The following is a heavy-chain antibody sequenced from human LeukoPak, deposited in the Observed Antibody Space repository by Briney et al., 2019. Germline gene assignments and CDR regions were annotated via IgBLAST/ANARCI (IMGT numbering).Heavy chain of an antibody. CDR2: IIPIFGTA. D-gene: IGHD3-3*01. CDR3: ARGAYYDFWSGYSPYWYFDL. Sequence: GASVKVSCKASGGTFSSYAISWVRQAPGQGLEWMGGIIPIFGTANCAQKFQGRVTITADESTSTAYMELSSLRSEDTAVYYCARGAYYDFWSGYSPYWYFDLWGRGTLVTVSS. V-gene: IGHV1-69*01. J-gene: IGHJ2*01. CDR1: GGTFSSYA.